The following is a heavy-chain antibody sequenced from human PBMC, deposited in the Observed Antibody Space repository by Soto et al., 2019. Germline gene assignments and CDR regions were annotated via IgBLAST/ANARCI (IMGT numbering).Heavy chain of an antibody. CDR1: GFTFTSSA. Sequence: PGASVKVSCKASGFTFTSSAVQWVRQARGQRLEWIGWIVVGSGNTNYAQKFQERVTITRDMSTSTAYMELSSLRSEDTAVYYCAAGALYYYDTTGGFDPWGQGTLVTVSS. V-gene: IGHV1-58*01. D-gene: IGHD3-22*01. CDR3: AAGALYYYDTTGGFDP. CDR2: IVVGSGNT. J-gene: IGHJ5*02.